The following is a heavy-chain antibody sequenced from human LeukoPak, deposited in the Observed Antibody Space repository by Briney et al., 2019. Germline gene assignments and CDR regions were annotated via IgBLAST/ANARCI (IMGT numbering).Heavy chain of an antibody. CDR2: ISFSGGNT. CDR1: GFTFRDSA. CDR3: ARDIELST. J-gene: IGHJ3*01. Sequence: GGSLRLSCAASGFTFRDSAMSWVRQAPGKGLEWVSLISFSGGNTYYTDSVKGRFTIPRDNSKGTMYLQMNSLRAEDTAIYYCARDIELSTWGLGTMVTVSS. V-gene: IGHV3-23*01. D-gene: IGHD3-16*02.